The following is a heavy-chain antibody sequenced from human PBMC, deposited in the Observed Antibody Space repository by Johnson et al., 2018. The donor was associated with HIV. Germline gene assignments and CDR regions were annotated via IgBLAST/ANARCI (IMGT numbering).Heavy chain of an antibody. V-gene: IGHV3-74*01. CDR1: GFTFSSYW. CDR3: AREDGDSSSWAGAFDI. CDR2: ISSDGSRT. J-gene: IGHJ3*02. D-gene: IGHD6-13*01. Sequence: VQLVESGGGVVQPGRSLRLSCAASGFTFSSYWMHWVRQAPGKGLVWVSRISSDGSRTSYADSVKGRFTISRDNAKNTLYLQMNSLRAEDTAVYYRAREDGDSSSWAGAFDIWGQGTMVTVSS.